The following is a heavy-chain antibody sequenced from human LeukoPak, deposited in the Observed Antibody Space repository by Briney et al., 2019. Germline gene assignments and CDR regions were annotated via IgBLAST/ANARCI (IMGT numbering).Heavy chain of an antibody. V-gene: IGHV3-74*01. J-gene: IGHJ4*02. D-gene: IGHD3-10*01. CDR2: VKSDGSDT. CDR1: GSTFSRYW. Sequence: PGGSLRLSCAASGSTFSRYWMHWVRQAPGKGLVWVSRVKSDGSDTIYADSVKGRFTISRDNAKNTLYLQMDSLGAEDTAVYYCTTGIGNYYYYWGQGTLVTVAS. CDR3: TTGIGNYYYY.